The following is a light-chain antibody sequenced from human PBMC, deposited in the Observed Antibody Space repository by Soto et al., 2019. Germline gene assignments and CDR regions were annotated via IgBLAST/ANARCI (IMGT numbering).Light chain of an antibody. J-gene: IGKJ1*01. CDR3: HHFGSLPDT. V-gene: IGKV3-20*01. Sequence: VVTPSPGTLSLSPGERVPLSCMSRQSVASSYLAWYQQKPGRAPRHPFYSASSRATGIPDRFSGSGSGTDFTLCISRLEREDFAVSYCHHFGSLPDTVGQGTNVE. CDR2: SAS. CDR1: QSVASSY.